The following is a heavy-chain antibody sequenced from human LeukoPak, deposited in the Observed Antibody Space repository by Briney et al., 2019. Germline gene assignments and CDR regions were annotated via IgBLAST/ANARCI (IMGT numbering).Heavy chain of an antibody. CDR1: GFTVITND. D-gene: IGHD1-14*01. CDR2: LYSDGNT. V-gene: IGHV3-53*01. J-gene: IGHJ4*02. Sequence: PEGSLRLSCAASGFTVITNDMTWVRHAPGKWLELVSVLYSDGNTKYADSVQGRFTISRDNSKNTLYLEMNSLSPDDTAVYYCARGVEPLAANTLAYWGQGTLVTVSS. CDR3: ARGVEPLAANTLAY.